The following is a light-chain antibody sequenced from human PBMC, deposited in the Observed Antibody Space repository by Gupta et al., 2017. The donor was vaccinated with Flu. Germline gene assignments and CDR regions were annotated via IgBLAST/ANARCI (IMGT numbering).Light chain of an antibody. CDR3: QQYGNSQWT. Sequence: GTLSWAPGERGTRSCRASQGVSTNYLAWYQQKPGQAPRLLIYETSRRATGMPDRFSGSGSGTDFTLTISRLEPEDFAVYYCQQYGNSQWTFGQGTKVEI. J-gene: IGKJ1*01. CDR2: ETS. CDR1: QGVSTNY. V-gene: IGKV3-20*01.